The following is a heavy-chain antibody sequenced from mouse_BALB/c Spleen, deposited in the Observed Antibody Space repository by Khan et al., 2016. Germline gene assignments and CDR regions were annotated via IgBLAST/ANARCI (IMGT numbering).Heavy chain of an antibody. D-gene: IGHD1-1*01. V-gene: IGHV9-3-1*01. J-gene: IGHJ3*01. Sequence: QIQLVQSGPELKKPGETVKISCKASEYTFTNYGMNWVKQAPGKGLKWMGWINTYTGEPTYADDFKGRFAFSLETSASTAYLQINNLKNEDTATYFCARRHYGSGYDAWFAYWGQGTLVTVSA. CDR2: INTYTGEP. CDR3: ARRHYGSGYDAWFAY. CDR1: EYTFTNYG.